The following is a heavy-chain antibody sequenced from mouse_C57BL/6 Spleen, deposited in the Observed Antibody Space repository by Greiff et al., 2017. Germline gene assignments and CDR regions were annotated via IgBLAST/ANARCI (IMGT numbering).Heavy chain of an antibody. D-gene: IGHD2-1*01. CDR1: GYTFTSYW. CDR2: IHPNSGST. V-gene: IGHV1-64*01. Sequence: VQLQQPGAELVKPGASVKLSCKASGYTFTSYWMHWVKQRPGQGLEWIGMIHPNSGSTKYNEKFKSKATLTVDKSSSTAYMQLSSLTSEDSAVYYCARRNYGKGDWYFDVWGTGTTVTVSS. CDR3: ARRNYGKGDWYFDV. J-gene: IGHJ1*03.